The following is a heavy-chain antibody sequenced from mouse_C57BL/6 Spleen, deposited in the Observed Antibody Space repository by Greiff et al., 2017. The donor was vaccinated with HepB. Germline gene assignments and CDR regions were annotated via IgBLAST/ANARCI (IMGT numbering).Heavy chain of an antibody. CDR2: IDPEDGDT. D-gene: IGHD1-1*01. J-gene: IGHJ1*03. Sequence: EVQLKESGAELVRPGASVKLSCTASGFNIKDYYMHWVKQRPEQGLEWIGRIDPEDGDTEYAPKFQGKATMTADTSSNTAYLQLSSLTSEDTAVYYCTPPYYGSSYGYFDVWGTGTTVTVSS. CDR1: GFNIKDYY. V-gene: IGHV14-1*01. CDR3: TPPYYGSSYGYFDV.